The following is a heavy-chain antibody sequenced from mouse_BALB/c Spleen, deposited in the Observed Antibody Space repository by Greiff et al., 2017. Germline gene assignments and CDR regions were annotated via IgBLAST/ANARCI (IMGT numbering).Heavy chain of an antibody. CDR1: GYTFTSYW. V-gene: IGHV1-7*01. D-gene: IGHD2-4*01. CDR3: ATKRLGSFAY. CDR2: INPSTGYT. J-gene: IGHJ3*01. Sequence: QVQLQQSGAELAKPGASVKMSCKASGYTFTSYWMHWVKQRPGQGLEWLGYINPSTGYTEYNQKFKDKATLTADKSSSTAYMQLSSLTSEDSAVYYCATKRLGSFAYWGQGTLVTVSA.